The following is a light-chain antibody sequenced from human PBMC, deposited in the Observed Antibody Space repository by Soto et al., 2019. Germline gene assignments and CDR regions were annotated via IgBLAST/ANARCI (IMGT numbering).Light chain of an antibody. CDR1: QSIGDS. J-gene: IGKJ1*01. V-gene: IGKV1-5*01. CDR3: QQYNGYSRT. Sequence: DIHITPSPSTLSSSVGDRVPLTCRASQSIGDSLAWYQQKPGKAPYLLISDVSSLERGVPSRFSGSGSGTEFTLTISSMQPDDFATFYCQQYNGYSRTFGQGTKVDIK. CDR2: DVS.